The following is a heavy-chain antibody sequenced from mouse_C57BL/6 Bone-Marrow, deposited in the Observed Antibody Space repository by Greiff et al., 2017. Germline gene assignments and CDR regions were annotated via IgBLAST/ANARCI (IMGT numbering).Heavy chain of an antibody. D-gene: IGHD2-5*01. J-gene: IGHJ2*01. V-gene: IGHV1-9*01. CDR3: AISIVLYYFDY. Sequence: QVQLQQSGAELMKPGASVKLSCKATGYKFTGYWIEWVKQRPGHGLEWIGEILPGSGRTNYNGKFKGKATLNADTSSNPAYMQLSSLTTEDSAIYYCAISIVLYYFDYWGQGTTLTVSS. CDR1: GYKFTGYW. CDR2: ILPGSGRT.